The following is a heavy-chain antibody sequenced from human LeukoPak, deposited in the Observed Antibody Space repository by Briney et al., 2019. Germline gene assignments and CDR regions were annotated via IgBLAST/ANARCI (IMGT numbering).Heavy chain of an antibody. Sequence: PGGSLRLSCAASGFSFSTYWMSWVRQAPGKGLEGVACVNEDESKKYYVDSVKGRFTISRDNAKNSLYLQMNSLRAEDTAIYYCARDGGSGWYSDYWGQGTLVTVSS. CDR3: ARDGGSGWYSDY. V-gene: IGHV3-7*01. D-gene: IGHD6-19*01. CDR1: GFSFSTYW. J-gene: IGHJ4*02. CDR2: VNEDESKK.